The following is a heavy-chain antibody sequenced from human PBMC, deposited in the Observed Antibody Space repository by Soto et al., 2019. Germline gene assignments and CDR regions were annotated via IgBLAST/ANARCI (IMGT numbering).Heavy chain of an antibody. D-gene: IGHD6-13*01. V-gene: IGHV3-30*18. J-gene: IGHJ6*02. CDR2: ISYDGSNK. CDR1: GFTFSSYG. Sequence: GGSLRLSCAASGFTFSSYGMHWVRQAPGKGLEWVAVISYDGSNKYYADSVKGRFTISRDNSKNTLYLQMNSLRAEDTAVYYCAKCRAAGTGYYYYGMDVWGQGTTVTVSS. CDR3: AKCRAAGTGYYYYGMDV.